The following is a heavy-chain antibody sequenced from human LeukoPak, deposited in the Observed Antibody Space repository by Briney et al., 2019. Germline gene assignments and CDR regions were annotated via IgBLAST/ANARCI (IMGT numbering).Heavy chain of an antibody. CDR3: AIDILTGYGY. CDR2: INHRGST. Sequence: PSETLSLTCAVYGGSFSDYYWSWIRQPPGKGLEWIGEINHRGSTNYNPSLKSRVAMSVDTSKNQFSLKLSSVTAADTAVYYCAIDILTGYGYWGQGTLVTVSS. CDR1: GGSFSDYY. V-gene: IGHV4-34*01. D-gene: IGHD3-9*01. J-gene: IGHJ4*02.